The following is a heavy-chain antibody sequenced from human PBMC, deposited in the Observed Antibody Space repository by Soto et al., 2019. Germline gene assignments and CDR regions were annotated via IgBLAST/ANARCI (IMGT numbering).Heavy chain of an antibody. CDR2: IIPLFGTP. Sequence: QVQLVQSGAEVQKPGSSVKVSCKASGGIFSTYAISWLRQAPGQGLEWMGGIIPLFGTPNYAQRFQGRVTITADVSTSTAYMELSRLRSEDTAVYYCARDRDDYGSGNYYIRIDFWGQGTLVTVSS. V-gene: IGHV1-69*01. CDR1: GGIFSTYA. J-gene: IGHJ4*02. D-gene: IGHD3-10*01. CDR3: ARDRDDYGSGNYYIRIDF.